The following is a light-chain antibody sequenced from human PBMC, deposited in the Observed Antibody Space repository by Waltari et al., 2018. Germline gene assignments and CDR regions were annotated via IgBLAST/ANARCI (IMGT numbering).Light chain of an antibody. CDR3: QVLDSATDHVV. V-gene: IGLV3-21*04. Sequence: SYVVTQPPSVSVAPGKTARITCGGNTIGTKSVHRYQQKPGQAPVVVIYYSRERPSGIPERFSGSNSGNTATLTISWVEVGDEADYHCQVLDSATDHVVFGGGTRLTVL. CDR2: YSR. J-gene: IGLJ2*01. CDR1: TIGTKS.